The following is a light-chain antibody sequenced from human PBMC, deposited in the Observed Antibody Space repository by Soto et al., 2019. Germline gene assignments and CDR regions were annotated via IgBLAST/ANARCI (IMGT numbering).Light chain of an antibody. V-gene: IGKV3-11*01. J-gene: IGKJ5*01. CDR2: DAS. CDR3: QQRRNWPIT. Sequence: EIAFKQSPSTLFFSKGERATLSCRASQTVRNNYLAWYQQKPGQAPRLLIFDASNRPTGIPARFSGSGSGTDFTLTICSLEPEDFALYYCQQRRNWPITPGQRTRLAIK. CDR1: QTVRNNY.